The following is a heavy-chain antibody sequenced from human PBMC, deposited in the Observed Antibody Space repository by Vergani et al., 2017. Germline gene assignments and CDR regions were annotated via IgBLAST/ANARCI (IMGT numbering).Heavy chain of an antibody. J-gene: IGHJ3*02. Sequence: QVQLVESGGGVVQPGRSLRLSCAASGFTFSSYGMHWVRQAPGKGLEWVAVISYDGSNKYYADSVKGRFTISRDNSKNTLYLQMNSLRAEDTAVYYCAKDWVGYCSSTSCSPGAAFDIWGQGTMVTVSS. CDR3: AKDWVGYCSSTSCSPGAAFDI. V-gene: IGHV3-30*18. CDR1: GFTFSSYG. D-gene: IGHD2-2*01. CDR2: ISYDGSNK.